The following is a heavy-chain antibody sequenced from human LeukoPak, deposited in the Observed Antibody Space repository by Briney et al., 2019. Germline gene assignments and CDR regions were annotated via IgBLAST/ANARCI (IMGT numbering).Heavy chain of an antibody. CDR1: GFTFNKYT. CDR2: ISSSGSTI. CDR3: AELGITMIGGV. J-gene: IGHJ6*04. D-gene: IGHD3-10*02. V-gene: IGHV3-48*04. Sequence: GGSLRLSCAASGFTFNKYTMNWVRQAPGKGLEWVSYISSSGSTIYYADSVKGRFTISRDNAKNSLYLQMNSLRAEDTAVYYCAELGITMIGGVWGKGTTVTISS.